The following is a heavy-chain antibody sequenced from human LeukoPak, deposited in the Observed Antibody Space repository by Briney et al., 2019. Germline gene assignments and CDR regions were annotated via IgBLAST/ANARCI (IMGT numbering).Heavy chain of an antibody. D-gene: IGHD3-22*01. J-gene: IGHJ3*02. CDR1: GGTFSSYA. Sequence: ASVKVSCKASGGTFSSYAINWVRQAPGQGLEWMGGIIPIFGTANYAQKFQGRVTITADESTSTAYMELSSLRSEDTAVYYCARGFKRIGPYYYDSSGYYNDAFDIWGQGTMVTVSS. V-gene: IGHV1-69*01. CDR3: ARGFKRIGPYYYDSSGYYNDAFDI. CDR2: IIPIFGTA.